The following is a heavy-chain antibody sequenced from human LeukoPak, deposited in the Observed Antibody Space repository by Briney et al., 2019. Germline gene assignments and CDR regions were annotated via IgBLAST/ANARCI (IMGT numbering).Heavy chain of an antibody. J-gene: IGHJ6*03. CDR2: ISAYNGNT. D-gene: IGHD1-26*01. Sequence: ASVKVPCKASGYTFTSYGISWVRQAPGQRLEWMGWISAYNGNTNYAQKLQGRVTMTTDTSTSTAYMELRSLRSDDTAVYYCARENRLRGSYLNYYYMDVWGKGTTVTISS. V-gene: IGHV1-18*01. CDR3: ARENRLRGSYLNYYYMDV. CDR1: GYTFTSYG.